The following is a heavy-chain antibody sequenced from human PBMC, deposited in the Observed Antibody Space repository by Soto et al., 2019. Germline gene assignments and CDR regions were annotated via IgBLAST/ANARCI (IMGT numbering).Heavy chain of an antibody. CDR3: AKEPVGPDWYFDL. Sequence: DVQLLESGGGLVQPGGSLRLSCAASGFTFRSYAMSWVRQAPGKGLEWVSGISGSGISTHYADSVKGRFTVCRDNSKNTLYLQMNSLRAEDTAVYNCAKEPVGPDWYFDLWGRGTLVTDSS. J-gene: IGHJ2*01. CDR2: ISGSGIST. CDR1: GFTFRSYA. V-gene: IGHV3-23*01.